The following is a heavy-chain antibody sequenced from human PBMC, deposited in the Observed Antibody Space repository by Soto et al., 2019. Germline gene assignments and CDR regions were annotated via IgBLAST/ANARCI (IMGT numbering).Heavy chain of an antibody. J-gene: IGHJ4*02. CDR2: ISYDGSNK. D-gene: IGHD6-19*01. CDR1: GFTFSSYA. V-gene: IGHV3-30-3*01. CDR3: ARDVSGWYYFDY. Sequence: QVQLVESGGGVVQPGRSLRLSCAASGFTFSSYAMHWVRQAPGKGLEWVAVISYDGSNKYYADSVKGRFTISRDNSKNTLYRQMNSLRAEDTAVYYCARDVSGWYYFDYWGQGTLVTVSS.